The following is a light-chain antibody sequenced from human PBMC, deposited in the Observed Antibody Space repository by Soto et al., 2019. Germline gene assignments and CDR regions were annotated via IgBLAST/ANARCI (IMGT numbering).Light chain of an antibody. CDR3: EHYYSSPWT. J-gene: IGKJ1*01. Sequence: IRMTQSPSSLSASTGDRVTITCRASQGVSNYLAWYQQKPGRAPKLLIYAASTFQSGVPSRFSGSGSGTDFTLTITCLQSEVYAIYYSEHYYSSPWTFVQGT. V-gene: IGKV1-8*01. CDR2: AAS. CDR1: QGVSNY.